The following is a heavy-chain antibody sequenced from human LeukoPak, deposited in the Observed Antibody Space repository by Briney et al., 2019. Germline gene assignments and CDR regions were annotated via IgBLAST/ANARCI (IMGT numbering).Heavy chain of an antibody. J-gene: IGHJ6*02. CDR2: INPNSGGT. Sequence: RASVKVSCKASGYTFTGYYMHWVRQAPGQGLEWMGWINPNSGGTNYAQKFQGWVTMTRDTSISTAYMELSRLRSDDTAVYYCARDRVSGYDYYYYGMDVWGQGTTVTVSS. D-gene: IGHD3-22*01. CDR3: ARDRVSGYDYYYYGMDV. V-gene: IGHV1-2*04. CDR1: GYTFTGYY.